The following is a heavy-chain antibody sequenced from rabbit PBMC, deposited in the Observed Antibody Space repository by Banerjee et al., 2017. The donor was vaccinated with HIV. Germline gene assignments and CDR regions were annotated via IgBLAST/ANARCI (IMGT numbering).Heavy chain of an antibody. D-gene: IGHD3-1*01. CDR1: GFDISNYH. CDR2: IYAGKGIK. V-gene: IGHV1S7*01. Sequence: QLEESGGGLVQPGGSLTLTCTASGFDISNYHMCWVRQAPGKGLEWIGIIYAGKGIKDYASWVNGRFTLSSDNAQNTVDLQMTSLTAADTATYFCARGGYGGDSGATGLWGQGTLVTVS. CDR3: ARGGYGGDSGATGL. J-gene: IGHJ3*01.